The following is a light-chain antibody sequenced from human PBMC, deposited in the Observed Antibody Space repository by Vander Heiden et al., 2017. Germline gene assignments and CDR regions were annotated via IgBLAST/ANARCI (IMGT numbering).Light chain of an antibody. J-gene: IGKJ3*01. V-gene: IGKV1-9*01. CDR2: AAS. CDR3: QQLNSYHLFT. CDR1: QGISSY. Sequence: DIQLTQSPSFLSASVGDRVTITCRASQGISSYLAWYQQKPGKAPKLLIYAASTLQSGVPSRFSGSGCGTEFTLTISSLQPEDFATYYCQQLNSYHLFTFGPGTKVDIK.